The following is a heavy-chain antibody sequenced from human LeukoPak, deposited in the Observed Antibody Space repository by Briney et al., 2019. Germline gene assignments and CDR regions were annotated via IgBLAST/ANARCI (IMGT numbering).Heavy chain of an antibody. Sequence: SETLSLTCAVYGGSFSGYYWSWIRQPPGKGLEWIGEINHSGSTNYNPSLKSRVTISVDTSKNQFSLKLSSVTAADTAVYYCASGLMTTVTRAIDYWGQGTLVTVSS. D-gene: IGHD4-17*01. CDR2: INHSGST. J-gene: IGHJ4*02. CDR3: ASGLMTTVTRAIDY. CDR1: GGSFSGYY. V-gene: IGHV4-34*01.